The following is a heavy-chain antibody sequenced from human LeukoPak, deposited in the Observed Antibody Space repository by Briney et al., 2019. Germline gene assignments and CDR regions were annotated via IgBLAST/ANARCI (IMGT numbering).Heavy chain of an antibody. D-gene: IGHD3-3*01. CDR1: GFTFSSYA. CDR3: AKYYTYYDFWSGCLPLRTPSPYFDY. J-gene: IGHJ4*02. V-gene: IGHV3-23*01. Sequence: GGSLRLSCAASGFTFSSYAMSWVRQAPGKGLEWVSAISGSGGSTYYADSVKGRFTISRDNSKNTLYLQMNSLRAEDTAVYYCAKYYTYYDFWSGCLPLRTPSPYFDYWGQGTLVTVSS. CDR2: ISGSGGST.